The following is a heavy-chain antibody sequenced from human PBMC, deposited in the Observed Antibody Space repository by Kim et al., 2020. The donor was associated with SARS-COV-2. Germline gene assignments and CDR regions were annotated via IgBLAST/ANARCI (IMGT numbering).Heavy chain of an antibody. CDR2: IYPDDSDT. V-gene: IGHV5-51*01. D-gene: IGHD3-10*01. CDR3: ARRIGNSGSFRFDY. CDR1: GYTFTYYW. J-gene: IGHJ4*02. Sequence: GESLKISCTGSGYTFTYYWIAWVRQMPGKGLERMGLIYPDDSDTKYSPSFQGQVTISVDKSIATTYLQWSSLKASDTAIYYCARRIGNSGSFRFDYWGQGTPVTVSS.